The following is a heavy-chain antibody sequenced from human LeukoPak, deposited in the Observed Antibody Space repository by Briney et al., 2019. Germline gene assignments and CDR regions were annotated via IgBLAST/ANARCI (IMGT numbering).Heavy chain of an antibody. CDR3: ARDWRGYSGYNY. Sequence: ASVKVSCKASGYTFTYYYMHWVRQAPGQGLEWMGWINPNSGGTNYAQKLQGRVTMTTDTSTSTAYMELRSLRSDDTAVYYCARDWRGYSGYNYWGQGTLVTVSS. V-gene: IGHV1-2*02. D-gene: IGHD5-12*01. CDR2: INPNSGGT. CDR1: GYTFTYYY. J-gene: IGHJ4*02.